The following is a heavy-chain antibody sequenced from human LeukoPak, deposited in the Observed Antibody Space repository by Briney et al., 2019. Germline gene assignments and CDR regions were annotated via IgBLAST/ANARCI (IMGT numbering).Heavy chain of an antibody. J-gene: IGHJ3*02. D-gene: IGHD3-16*01. CDR3: ARRALGGNNAFDI. CDR2: IYYSGST. CDR1: GGSISSYY. Sequence: PSETLSLTCTVSGGSISSYYWSWIRQPPGKGLEWIGYIYYSGSTNYNPSLKSRVTMSVDTSKNQFSLKLSSVTAADTAVYYCARRALGGNNAFDIWGQGTMVTVSS. V-gene: IGHV4-59*12.